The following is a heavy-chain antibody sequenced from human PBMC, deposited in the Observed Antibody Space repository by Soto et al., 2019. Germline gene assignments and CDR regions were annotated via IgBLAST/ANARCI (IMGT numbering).Heavy chain of an antibody. Sequence: QVQLAQSGAEVKKPVASVKVSCKASGYPFTTYGISWVRQAPGQGLEWMGWISTHNGDTEYPQSLQGRVTMTRDTSTATAYMELRSLRSDDTAVYYCARVMTTFGVISKGPDHWGQGTLVTVSS. CDR1: GYPFTTYG. CDR2: ISTHNGDT. D-gene: IGHD3-3*01. CDR3: ARVMTTFGVISKGPDH. J-gene: IGHJ4*02. V-gene: IGHV1-18*04.